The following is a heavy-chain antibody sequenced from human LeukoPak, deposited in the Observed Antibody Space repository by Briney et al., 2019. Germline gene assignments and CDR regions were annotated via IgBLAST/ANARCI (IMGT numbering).Heavy chain of an antibody. CDR3: AKDIAVSDSYFDY. CDR1: GFDFSNNG. CDR2: IRYDAANQ. J-gene: IGHJ4*02. D-gene: IGHD6-19*01. V-gene: IGHV3-30*02. Sequence: GGSLRLSCGASGFDFSNNGMHWVRQAPGKGLEWVAFIRYDAANQYYADSVKGRFTISRDNSKNTLYLEMDSLRSEDTAIYHCAKDIAVSDSYFDYWGQGTLVTVTS.